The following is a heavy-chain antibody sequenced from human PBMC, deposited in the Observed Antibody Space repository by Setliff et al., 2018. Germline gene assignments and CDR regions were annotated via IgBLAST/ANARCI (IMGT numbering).Heavy chain of an antibody. CDR1: GDSMNDNH. Sequence: SETLSLTCTASGDSMNDNHWTWMRQPPGKGLEWIGYIYTSGGTNYNPSLKSRVTISVDMTENQFSLILRSVVAADTAVYYCARGVSGVSWTPRYWGRGTLVTVSS. J-gene: IGHJ4*02. V-gene: IGHV4-4*08. CDR2: IYTSGGT. D-gene: IGHD6-25*01. CDR3: ARGVSGVSWTPRY.